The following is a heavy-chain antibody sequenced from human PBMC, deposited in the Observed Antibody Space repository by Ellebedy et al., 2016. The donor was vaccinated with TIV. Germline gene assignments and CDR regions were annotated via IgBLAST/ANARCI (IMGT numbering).Heavy chain of an antibody. CDR1: GFTFSVSV. D-gene: IGHD6-19*01. V-gene: IGHV3-30*03. CDR2: ISVDGRAV. J-gene: IGHJ3*02. Sequence: GGSLRLXXVGSGFTFSVSVMHCVRQDPGKGLDWVAGISVDGRAVHYPDSVKGRFTISRDNAQNTVYLQMSSLRLEDTAVYYCVRGWYSSGHCDVFAMWGQGTIVTVSS. CDR3: VRGWYSSGHCDVFAM.